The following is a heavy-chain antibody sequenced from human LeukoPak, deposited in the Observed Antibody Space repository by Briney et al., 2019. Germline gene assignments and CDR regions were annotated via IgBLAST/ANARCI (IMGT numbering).Heavy chain of an antibody. V-gene: IGHV3-73*01. J-gene: IGHJ4*02. CDR2: IRSTANGYAT. CDR1: GFTFSGSA. D-gene: IGHD3-10*01. Sequence: PGGSLRLSCAASGFTFSGSALHWVRQASGKGLEWVRRIRSTANGYATAYAASVKGRFTISRDDSKNTAYLQMDSLKTEDTAVYYCTGNYYGSGSYADFDYWGQGTLVTVSS. CDR3: TGNYYGSGSYADFDY.